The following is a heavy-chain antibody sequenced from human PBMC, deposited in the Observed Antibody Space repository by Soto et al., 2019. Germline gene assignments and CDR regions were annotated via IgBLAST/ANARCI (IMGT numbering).Heavy chain of an antibody. D-gene: IGHD7-27*01. Sequence: GPGVKKPGASVKVSCKTSGYTFTSYGISWVRQAPGQGLEWMGWITTDKGKTTYAQKFQGRVTMTTDTSTSTAYMELRSLRSDDTAVYYCARDEGNWGSFDYWGQGTLVTVSS. J-gene: IGHJ4*02. CDR1: GYTFTSYG. V-gene: IGHV1-18*01. CDR2: ITTDKGKT. CDR3: ARDEGNWGSFDY.